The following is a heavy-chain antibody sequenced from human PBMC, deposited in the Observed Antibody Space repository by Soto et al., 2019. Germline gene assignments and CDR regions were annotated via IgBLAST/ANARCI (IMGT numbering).Heavy chain of an antibody. Sequence: SETLSLTCTVSGGSVSSGDYFWSWLRQSPGKRLEWIAYIYYSGSTNYNPSLKSRATISVDTSKSQVSLTLTSMTAADAALYYCARYTNYYYYGLDVWGQGTAVTVYS. CDR3: ARYTNYYYYGLDV. J-gene: IGHJ6*02. D-gene: IGHD3-10*01. V-gene: IGHV4-61*08. CDR2: IYYSGST. CDR1: GGSVSSGDYF.